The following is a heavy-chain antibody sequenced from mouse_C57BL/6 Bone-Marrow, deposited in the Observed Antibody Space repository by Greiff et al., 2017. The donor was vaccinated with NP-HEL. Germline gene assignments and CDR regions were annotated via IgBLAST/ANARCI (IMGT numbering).Heavy chain of an antibody. D-gene: IGHD1-1*01. CDR1: GYAFSSSW. CDR2: IYPGDGDT. V-gene: IGHV1-82*01. Sequence: QVQLQQSGPELVKPGASVKISCKASGYAFSSSWMNWVKQRPGKGLEWIGRIYPGDGDTNYNGKFKGKATLTADKSSSTAYMQLSSLTSEDSAVYCCAREGYYGTVAFDYWGQGTTLTVSS. J-gene: IGHJ2*01. CDR3: AREGYYGTVAFDY.